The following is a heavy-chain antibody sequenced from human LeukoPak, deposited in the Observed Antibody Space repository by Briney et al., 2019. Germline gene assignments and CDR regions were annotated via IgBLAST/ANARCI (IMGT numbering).Heavy chain of an antibody. CDR3: ARHGYTASHYFLDY. CDR2: IYTTGNT. Sequence: SETLSLTCTVSGGSISSHYWSWIRQPAGKGLEWIGRIYTTGNTHYNPSLKSRLTMSIDTSKRQFSLNLRSVTAADTAIYYCARHGYTASHYFLDYWSQGTLVTVSS. V-gene: IGHV4-4*07. CDR1: GGSISSHY. J-gene: IGHJ4*02. D-gene: IGHD3-16*01.